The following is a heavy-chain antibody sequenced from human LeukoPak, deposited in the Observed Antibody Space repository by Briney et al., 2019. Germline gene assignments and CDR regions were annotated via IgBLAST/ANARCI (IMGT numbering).Heavy chain of an antibody. V-gene: IGHV4-34*01. CDR3: ARGNYDILTGYLY. CDR1: GGSFSGYY. Sequence: PSETLSLTCAVYGGSFSGYYWSWIRQPPGKGLEWIGEINHSGSTNYNPSLKSRVTISVDASKNQFSLKVSSVTAADTAVYYCARGNYDILTGYLYWGQGTLVTVSS. CDR2: INHSGST. J-gene: IGHJ4*02. D-gene: IGHD3-9*01.